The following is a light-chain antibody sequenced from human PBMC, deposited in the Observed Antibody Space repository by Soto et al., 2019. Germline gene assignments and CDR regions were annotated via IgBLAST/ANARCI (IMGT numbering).Light chain of an antibody. CDR2: EVS. J-gene: IGLJ1*01. V-gene: IGLV2-8*01. CDR1: STDVGRYDF. CDR3: CSYAGSSTYV. Sequence: QSALTQPPSASGSPGQSVTISCSGTSTDVGRYDFVSWYQLHPGNVPKLIIYEVSKRPSGVPARFSGSKSGNTASLTISGLQAEDEADYYCCSYAGSSTYVFGTGTKVTVL.